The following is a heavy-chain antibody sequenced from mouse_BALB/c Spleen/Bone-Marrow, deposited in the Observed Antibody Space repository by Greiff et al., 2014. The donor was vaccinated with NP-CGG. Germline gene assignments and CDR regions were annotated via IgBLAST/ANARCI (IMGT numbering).Heavy chain of an antibody. CDR2: IYPGNVNT. V-gene: IGHV1S56*01. J-gene: IGHJ2*01. CDR3: ARRGDGYYFDY. CDR1: GSTFTSSY. D-gene: IGHD3-3*01. Sequence: QVQLTDSGPELVKPGASVRLSCKASGSTFTSSYIHWVQQRPGQGLEWIGWIYPGNVNTKYNEKFKGKATLTADKSSSTAYRQRSSLTSEDSAVYVCARRGDGYYFDYWGQGTTLTVAS.